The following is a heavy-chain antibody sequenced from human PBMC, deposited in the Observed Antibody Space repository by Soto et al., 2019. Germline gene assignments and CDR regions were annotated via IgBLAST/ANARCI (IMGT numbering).Heavy chain of an antibody. CDR3: ARGKRWLASEDI. Sequence: EVQLLESGGGLVQPGGSLRLSCAASGFTFSSYAMCWVRQAPGKGLEWVSVIYSGGSTYYADSVKGRFTISRDNSKNTLYLQMNSLRAEDTAVYYCARGKRWLASEDIWGQGTMVTVSS. CDR2: IYSGGST. D-gene: IGHD6-25*01. V-gene: IGHV3-66*01. J-gene: IGHJ3*02. CDR1: GFTFSSYA.